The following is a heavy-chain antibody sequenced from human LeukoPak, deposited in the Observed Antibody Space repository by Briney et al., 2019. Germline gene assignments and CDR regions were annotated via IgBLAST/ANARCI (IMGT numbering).Heavy chain of an antibody. Sequence: PETLSLTCTVSGGSISSYYWSWIRQPPGKGLEWIGHIYGSGSTNYNPSLKSRVTLSVDTSKNQFSLKLSSVAAADTAVYYCAREGTSGTHLNWFDPWGQGTLVTVSS. CDR3: AREGTSGTHLNWFDP. CDR2: IYGSGST. V-gene: IGHV4-59*01. CDR1: GGSISSYY. D-gene: IGHD1-1*01. J-gene: IGHJ5*02.